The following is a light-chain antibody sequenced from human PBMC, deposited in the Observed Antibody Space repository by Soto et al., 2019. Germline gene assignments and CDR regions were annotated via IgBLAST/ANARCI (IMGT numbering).Light chain of an antibody. Sequence: EIVLTQSPATLSLSPGERATLSCRASQSVSSYLAWYQQKPGQAPRLLIYDASNRATGIPARFSGSGSGTDFTLIISSLEPEVFAVYYCQKRSNWPERTLGSGTKVDIK. V-gene: IGKV3-11*01. J-gene: IGKJ1*01. CDR3: QKRSNWPERT. CDR2: DAS. CDR1: QSVSSY.